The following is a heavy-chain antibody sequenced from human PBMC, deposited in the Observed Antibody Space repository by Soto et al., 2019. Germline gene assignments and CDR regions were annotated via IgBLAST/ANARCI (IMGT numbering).Heavy chain of an antibody. J-gene: IGHJ3*02. V-gene: IGHV1-69*06. CDR1: GGTFSSYA. CDR2: IIPIFGTA. D-gene: IGHD3-22*01. CDR3: ARVVTYYYDSSGPRGDYDAFDI. Sequence: SVKVSCKASGGTFSSYAISWVRQAPGQGLEWMGGIIPIFGTANYAQKFQGRVTITADKSTSTAYMELSSLRSEDTAVYYCARVVTYYYDSSGPRGDYDAFDIWG.